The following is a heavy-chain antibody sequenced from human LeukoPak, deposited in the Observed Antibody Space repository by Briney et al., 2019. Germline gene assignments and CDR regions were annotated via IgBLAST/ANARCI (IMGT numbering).Heavy chain of an antibody. CDR2: TYYSGST. D-gene: IGHD3-22*01. V-gene: IGHV4-30-4*01. Sequence: SETLSLTCTVSGVSISSGDYYWSWIRQPPGKGLEWIGYTYYSGSTYYNPSLKSRFTITVDTSKHQFSLKLSSVTAADTAVYYCARPYYYDSRIDPWGQGTRVTVSS. J-gene: IGHJ5*02. CDR1: GVSISSGDYY. CDR3: ARPYYYDSRIDP.